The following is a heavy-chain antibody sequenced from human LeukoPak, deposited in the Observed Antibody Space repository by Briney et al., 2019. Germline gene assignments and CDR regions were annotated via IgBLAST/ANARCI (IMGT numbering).Heavy chain of an antibody. CDR3: ARSKIAARSWFDP. CDR1: GFTFSSYW. CDR2: ISSSSSYI. Sequence: PGGSLRLSCAASGFTFSSYWMSWVRQAPGKGLEWVSSISSSSSYIYYADSVKGRFTISRDNAKNSLYLQMNSLRAEDTAVYYCARSKIAARSWFDPWGQGTLVTVSS. V-gene: IGHV3-21*01. J-gene: IGHJ5*02. D-gene: IGHD6-6*01.